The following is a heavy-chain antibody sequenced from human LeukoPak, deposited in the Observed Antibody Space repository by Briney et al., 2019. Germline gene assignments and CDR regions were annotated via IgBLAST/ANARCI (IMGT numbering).Heavy chain of an antibody. V-gene: IGHV3-23*01. CDR2: ISGRGDKT. D-gene: IGHD3-22*01. CDR3: AREGDSSGWFDY. J-gene: IGHJ4*02. Sequence: PGGSLRLSCAASGFTFSSYALSWVRQAPGKGLEWVSAISGRGDKTYYVDSVKGRFTVPRDNSKNTLYLQVNSLRAEDTALYYCAREGDSSGWFDYWGQGTLVTVSS. CDR1: GFTFSSYA.